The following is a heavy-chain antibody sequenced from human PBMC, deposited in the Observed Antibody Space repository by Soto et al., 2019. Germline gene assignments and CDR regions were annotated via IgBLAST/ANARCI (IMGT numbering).Heavy chain of an antibody. CDR3: TTDTRVLRYFAWSANPPPFDY. J-gene: IGHJ4*02. Sequence: GGSLRLSCAASGFTFSNAWMSWVRQAPGKGLEWVGRIKSKTDGGTTDYAAPVKGRFTISRDDSKNTLYLQMDSLKTEDTAVYYCTTDTRVLRYFAWSANPPPFDYWGQGTLVTVSS. D-gene: IGHD3-9*01. V-gene: IGHV3-15*01. CDR1: GFTFSNAW. CDR2: IKSKTDGGTT.